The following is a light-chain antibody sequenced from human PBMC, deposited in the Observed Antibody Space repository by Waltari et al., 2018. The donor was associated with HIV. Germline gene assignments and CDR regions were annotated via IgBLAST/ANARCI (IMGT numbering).Light chain of an antibody. CDR3: QQSDSIPYT. V-gene: IGKV1-39*01. CDR1: QSISDF. CDR2: SAS. Sequence: DIQMTQSPSPLSASVGDRVTITCRASQSISDFLNWYQQKPGKAPQLLISSASTLQSGVPSRFSGSGSGTDFTLTINSLQLEDFATYYCQQSDSIPYTFGQGTKLDIK. J-gene: IGKJ2*01.